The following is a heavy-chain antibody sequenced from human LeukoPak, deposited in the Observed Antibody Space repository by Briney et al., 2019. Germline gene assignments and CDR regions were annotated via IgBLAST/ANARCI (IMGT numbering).Heavy chain of an antibody. J-gene: IGHJ4*02. D-gene: IGHD6-13*01. V-gene: IGHV3-7*03. Sequence: GGSLRLSCAASGFTFSDVWMSWVRQAPGKGLKWVANIRQDGSDKYYADSVKGRFTISRNNAENSLYLQMNSLRAEDTAIYYCATSTAAAGTDWGQGTLVTVSS. CDR1: GFTFSDVW. CDR3: ATSTAAAGTD. CDR2: IRQDGSDK.